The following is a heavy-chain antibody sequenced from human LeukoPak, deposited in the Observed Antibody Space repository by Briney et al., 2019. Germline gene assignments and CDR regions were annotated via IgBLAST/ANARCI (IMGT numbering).Heavy chain of an antibody. Sequence: GASVKVSCKASGYTFTGYYMHWVRQAPGQGLEWMGWISAYNGNTNYAQKLQGRVTMTTDTSTSTAYVELRSLRSDDTAVYYCARGYCISTSCYRDLDYWGQGTLVTVSS. CDR3: ARGYCISTSCYRDLDY. V-gene: IGHV1-18*04. J-gene: IGHJ4*02. CDR2: ISAYNGNT. CDR1: GYTFTGYY. D-gene: IGHD2-2*02.